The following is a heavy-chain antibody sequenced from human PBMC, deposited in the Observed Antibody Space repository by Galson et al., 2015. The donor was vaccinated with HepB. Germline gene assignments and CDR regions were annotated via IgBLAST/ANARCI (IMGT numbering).Heavy chain of an antibody. Sequence: SVKVSCKASGGTFSSYAISWVRQAPGQGLEWMGRIIPNLGIANYAQKFQGRVTITADKSTSTAYMELSSLRSEDTAVYYCARSLGDTYYYYYGMDVWGQGTTVTVSS. D-gene: IGHD4-17*01. CDR1: GGTFSSYA. CDR2: IIPNLGIA. V-gene: IGHV1-69*04. CDR3: ARSLGDTYYYYYGMDV. J-gene: IGHJ6*02.